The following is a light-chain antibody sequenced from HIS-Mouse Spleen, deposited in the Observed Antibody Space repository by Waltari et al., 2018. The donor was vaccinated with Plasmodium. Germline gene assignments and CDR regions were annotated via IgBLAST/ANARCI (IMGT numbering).Light chain of an antibody. Sequence: QSALTQPRSVSGSPGQSVTISCTGTSSDVGGYNYVSWYQQHPGQAPELMMYDVSKRPAGVPDRVSGSKSGNTASLSISGLQAEDEADYYCCSYAGSYTWVFGGGTKLTVL. V-gene: IGLV2-11*01. CDR3: CSYAGSYTWV. J-gene: IGLJ2*01. CDR1: SSDVGGYNY. CDR2: DVS.